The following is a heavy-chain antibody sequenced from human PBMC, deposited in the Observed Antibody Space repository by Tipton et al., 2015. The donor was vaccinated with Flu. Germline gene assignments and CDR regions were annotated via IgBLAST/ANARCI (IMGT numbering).Heavy chain of an antibody. Sequence: TLSLTCAVSGSSTRSSNYYWGWIRQPPGKGLEWIGNTFHSGNSHHNPSLKSRVTISVDTSKNQFSLKLSSVTAADTAVYYCARRDYSNYVSEPKNWFDSWGQGALVIVSS. J-gene: IGHJ5*01. V-gene: IGHV4-38-2*01. CDR2: TFHSGNS. D-gene: IGHD4-11*01. CDR3: ARRDYSNYVSEPKNWFDS. CDR1: GSSTRSSNYY.